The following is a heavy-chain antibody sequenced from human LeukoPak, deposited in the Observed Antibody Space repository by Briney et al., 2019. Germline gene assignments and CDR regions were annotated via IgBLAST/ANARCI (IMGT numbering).Heavy chain of an antibody. D-gene: IGHD4-11*01. CDR2: IKQDGSEK. J-gene: IGHJ4*02. CDR3: ARSEMTTVTNFDY. CDR1: GFTFSSYS. V-gene: IGHV3-7*03. Sequence: SGGSLRLSCAASGFTFSSYSMSWVRQAPGKGLEWVANIKQDGSEKYYVDSVKGRFTISRDNAKNSLYLQMNSLRAEDTAVYYCARSEMTTVTNFDYWGQGTLVTVSS.